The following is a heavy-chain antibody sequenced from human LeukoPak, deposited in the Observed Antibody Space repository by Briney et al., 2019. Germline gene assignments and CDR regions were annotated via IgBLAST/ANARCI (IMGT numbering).Heavy chain of an antibody. CDR2: IYYSGST. J-gene: IGHJ4*02. CDR3: ARSATVTTGYFDY. CDR1: GGSMSSTSYY. V-gene: IGHV4-39*07. D-gene: IGHD4-17*01. Sequence: PSETLSLTCTVSGGSMSSTSYYWGWIRQPPGKGLEWIGSIYYSGSTYYNPSLKSRVTIPIDTSKNLFSLKLDSLTPADTAVYYCARSATVTTGYFDYWGRGTLVAVSP.